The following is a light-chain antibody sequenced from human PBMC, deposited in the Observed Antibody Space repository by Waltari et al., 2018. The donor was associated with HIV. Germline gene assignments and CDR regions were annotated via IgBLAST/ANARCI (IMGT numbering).Light chain of an antibody. CDR3: QQYNHWPRT. V-gene: IGKV3-15*01. J-gene: IGKJ1*01. CDR1: QSISGN. Sequence: EIVMTQSPATLSVSPGERATLSCRASQSISGNLAWYQQRRGQAPRLLIYGASTRASGIPARFSGSVSGPDFSLTISSLQSEDSALYYCQQYNHWPRTFGQGTKLEI. CDR2: GAS.